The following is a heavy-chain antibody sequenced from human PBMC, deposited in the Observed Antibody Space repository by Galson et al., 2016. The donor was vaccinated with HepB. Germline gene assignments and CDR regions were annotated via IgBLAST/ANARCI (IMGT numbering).Heavy chain of an antibody. CDR3: AYNQNYGAGVYWFYGMDV. J-gene: IGHJ6*02. CDR1: GFRFSDYT. CDR2: ITDSGSNI. D-gene: IGHD3-10*01. V-gene: IGHV3-21*01. Sequence: SLRLSCAASGFRFSDYTISWVRQAPGKGLERVASITDSGSNIYYADSMKGRFTISRDNAKTSLYLQMNSLRADDTAVYYCAYNQNYGAGVYWFYGMDVWGQGTTVTVAS.